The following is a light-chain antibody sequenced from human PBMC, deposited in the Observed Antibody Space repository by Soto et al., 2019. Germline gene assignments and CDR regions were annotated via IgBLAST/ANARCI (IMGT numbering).Light chain of an antibody. CDR2: KDN. Sequence: NFMLTQPHSVSESPGKTVTISCTRSSGSIASNHVQWYQQRPGSAPTTVIYKDNQRPSGVPDRFSGSIDSSSNSASLTISGLKTEDEADYYCQSYDDNNVLFGXRTKLTVL. J-gene: IGLJ2*01. V-gene: IGLV6-57*04. CDR3: QSYDDNNVL. CDR1: SGSIASNH.